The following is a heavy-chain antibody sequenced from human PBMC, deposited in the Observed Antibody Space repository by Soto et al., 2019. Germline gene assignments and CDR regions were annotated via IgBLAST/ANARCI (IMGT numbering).Heavy chain of an antibody. V-gene: IGHV4-31*03. CDR2: IYYSGST. CDR3: ARTPILGYCSGGSCYSSDY. CDR1: GGSISSGGYY. Sequence: QVQLQESGPGLVKPSQTLSLTCTVSGGSISSGGYYWSWIRQHPGKGLEWIGYIYYSGSTYYNPSHKTRVNISVDTSKNQCSLKLSSVTAADTAVYYCARTPILGYCSGGSCYSSDYWGQGTLVTVSS. D-gene: IGHD2-15*01. J-gene: IGHJ4*02.